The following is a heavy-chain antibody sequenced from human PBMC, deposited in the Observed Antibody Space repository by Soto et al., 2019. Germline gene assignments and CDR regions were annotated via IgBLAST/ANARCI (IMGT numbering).Heavy chain of an antibody. Sequence: SQTLSLTCTVSGGSISSSSYYWGWIRQPPGKGLEWIGSIYYSGSTYYNPSLRSRVTISVDTSKNQFSLKLSSVTTADTAVYYCARQIEADYDYWGQRTLETVSS. J-gene: IGHJ4*02. V-gene: IGHV4-39*01. D-gene: IGHD6-19*01. CDR1: GGSISSSSYY. CDR3: ARQIEADYDY. CDR2: IYYSGST.